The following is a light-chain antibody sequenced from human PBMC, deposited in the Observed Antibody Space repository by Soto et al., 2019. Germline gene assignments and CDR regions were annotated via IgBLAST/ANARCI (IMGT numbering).Light chain of an antibody. J-gene: IGKJ2*01. CDR2: KVS. V-gene: IGKV2-30*01. CDR3: MQGTYWPYT. Sequence: DVVMTQSPLSLPVTLGQSASVSCRSSESVLYRDGNSYLSWFQQRPGQSPRRLIYKVSNRDSGVPDRFSGSGSDTDFTLKISRVEAEDVGVYYCMQGTYWPYTFGHGTQLEIK. CDR1: ESVLYRDGNSY.